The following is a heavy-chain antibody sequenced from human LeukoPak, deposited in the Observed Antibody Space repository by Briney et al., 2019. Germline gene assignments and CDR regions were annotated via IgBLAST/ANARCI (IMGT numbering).Heavy chain of an antibody. Sequence: SETLSLTCTVSGGSISSSSYYWGWIRQPPGKGLEWIGEINHSGSTNYNPSLKSRVTISVDTSKNQFSLKLSSVTAADTAVYYCAGRYCSSTSCYYPGTYYYYGMDVWGQGTTVTVSS. CDR1: GGSISSSSYY. J-gene: IGHJ6*02. CDR2: INHSGST. D-gene: IGHD2-2*01. V-gene: IGHV4-39*07. CDR3: AGRYCSSTSCYYPGTYYYYGMDV.